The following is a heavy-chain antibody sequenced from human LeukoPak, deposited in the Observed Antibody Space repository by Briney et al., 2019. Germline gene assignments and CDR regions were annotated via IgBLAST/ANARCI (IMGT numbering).Heavy chain of an antibody. CDR2: IYYSGST. J-gene: IGHJ4*02. Sequence: SETLSLTCTVSGGSISSYYWSWIRQPPGKGLEWIGYIYYSGSTNYNPSLKSRVTISVDTSKNQFSLKLSSVTAADTAVYYCARKGYTISSFDYWGQGTLVTVSS. V-gene: IGHV4-59*12. CDR3: ARKGYTISSFDY. CDR1: GGSISSYY. D-gene: IGHD5-18*01.